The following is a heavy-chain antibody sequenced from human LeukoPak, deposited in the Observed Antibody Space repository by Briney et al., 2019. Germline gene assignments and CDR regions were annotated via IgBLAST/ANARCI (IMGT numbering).Heavy chain of an antibody. V-gene: IGHV4-59*08. J-gene: IGHJ3*02. CDR1: GGSISNYY. Sequence: SETLSLTCTVSGGSISNYYWSWIRQPPGKGLEWIGYIYYSGSTNYNPSLKSRVTISVDTSKNQFSLKLSSVTAADTAVYYCARLATAAPNAFDIWGQGTMVTVSS. CDR2: IYYSGST. D-gene: IGHD6-13*01. CDR3: ARLATAAPNAFDI.